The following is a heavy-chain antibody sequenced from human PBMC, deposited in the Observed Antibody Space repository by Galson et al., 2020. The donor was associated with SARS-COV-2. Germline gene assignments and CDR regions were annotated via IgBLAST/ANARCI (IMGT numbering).Heavy chain of an antibody. CDR2: ISYDGSNK. D-gene: IGHD4-17*01. Sequence: GGSLRLSCAAYGFTFSSYAMHWVRQAPGKGLECVAVISYDGSNKYYADSVKGRFTISRDNSKNTLYLQMNSLRAEDTAVYYCAGANYGNYYDGMDVWGQGTTVTVSS. V-gene: IGHV3-30*04. J-gene: IGHJ6*02. CDR3: AGANYGNYYDGMDV. CDR1: GFTFSSYA.